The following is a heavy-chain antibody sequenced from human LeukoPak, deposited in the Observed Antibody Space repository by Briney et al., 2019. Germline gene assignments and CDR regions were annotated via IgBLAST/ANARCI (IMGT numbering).Heavy chain of an antibody. CDR3: AAPVDY. CDR1: GFTFSSYV. J-gene: IGHJ4*02. Sequence: PGGSLRLSCAASGFTFSSYVMSWVRQAPGKGLEWVSVISVSGDSTSYADSVKGRFTISRDNSKNTLFLQMNSLRAEDTAVYYCAAPVDYWGQGTLVTVSS. V-gene: IGHV3-23*01. CDR2: ISVSGDST.